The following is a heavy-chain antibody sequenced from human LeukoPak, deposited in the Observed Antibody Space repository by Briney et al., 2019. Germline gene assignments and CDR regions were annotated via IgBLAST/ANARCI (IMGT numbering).Heavy chain of an antibody. Sequence: SVKVSCKASGGTFSSYAISWVRQAPGQGLEWMGGIIPIFGTANYAQKFQGRVTITTDESTSTAYMELSSLRSEDTAVYCCASSRAIVVVTLPGSMDVWGKGTTVTVSS. CDR2: IIPIFGTA. V-gene: IGHV1-69*05. CDR1: GGTFSSYA. D-gene: IGHD2-21*02. CDR3: ASSRAIVVVTLPGSMDV. J-gene: IGHJ6*03.